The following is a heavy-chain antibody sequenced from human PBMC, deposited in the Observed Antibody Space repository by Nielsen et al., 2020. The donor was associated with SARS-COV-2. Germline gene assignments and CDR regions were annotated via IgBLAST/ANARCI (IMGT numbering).Heavy chain of an antibody. Sequence: GESLKISCAASGFTFSSYSMNWARQAPGKGLEWVSSISSSSSYIYYADSVKGRFTISRDNAKNSLYLQMNSLRAEDTAVYYCARDLNSSGYYPSDAFDIWGQGTMVTVSS. D-gene: IGHD3-22*01. CDR1: GFTFSSYS. V-gene: IGHV3-21*01. CDR3: ARDLNSSGYYPSDAFDI. CDR2: ISSSSSYI. J-gene: IGHJ3*02.